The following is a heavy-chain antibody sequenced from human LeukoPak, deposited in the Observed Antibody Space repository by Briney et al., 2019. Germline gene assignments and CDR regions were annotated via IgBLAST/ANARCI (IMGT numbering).Heavy chain of an antibody. CDR3: ARDRDGYCSGGSCTNFDY. Sequence: GGSLRLSCAASGFIINDYYMTWIRQTPGKGLEWISDISDTGFTTYYADSVKGRFTISRDNAKNSLYLQTNSLRAEDTAVYYCARDRDGYCSGGSCTNFDYWGQGIMVTVSS. V-gene: IGHV3-11*04. CDR2: ISDTGFTT. CDR1: GFIINDYY. D-gene: IGHD2-15*01. J-gene: IGHJ4*02.